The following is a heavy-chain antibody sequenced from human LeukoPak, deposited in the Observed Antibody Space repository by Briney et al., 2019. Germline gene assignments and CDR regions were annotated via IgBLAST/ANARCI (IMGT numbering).Heavy chain of an antibody. CDR3: ARERPGNYYGSGSYYNDLSAFDI. CDR1: GFTFSSYS. D-gene: IGHD3-10*01. J-gene: IGHJ3*02. CDR2: ISSSSSYI. V-gene: IGHV3-21*04. Sequence: GGSLRLSCAASGFTFSSYSMNWVRQAPGKGLEWVSSISSSSSYIYYADSMKGRFTISRDNAKNSLYLQMNSLRAEDTAVYYCARERPGNYYGSGSYYNDLSAFDIWGQGTMVTVSS.